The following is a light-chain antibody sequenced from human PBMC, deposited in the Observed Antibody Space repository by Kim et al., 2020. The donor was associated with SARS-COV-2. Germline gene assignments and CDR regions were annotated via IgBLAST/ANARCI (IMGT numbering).Light chain of an antibody. CDR3: QVWDSSTGV. Sequence: SYELTQPLSVSVALGQTARITCGGNNIGSKNVHWYQQKPCQAPVLVIYRDSNRPSGIPERFSGSNSGNTATLTISRAQAGDEADYYCQVWDSSTGVFGGGTQLTVL. J-gene: IGLJ2*01. CDR1: NIGSKN. V-gene: IGLV3-9*01. CDR2: RDS.